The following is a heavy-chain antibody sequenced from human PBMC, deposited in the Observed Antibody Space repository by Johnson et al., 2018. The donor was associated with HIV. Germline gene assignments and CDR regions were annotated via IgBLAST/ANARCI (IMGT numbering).Heavy chain of an antibody. D-gene: IGHD4-17*01. J-gene: IGHJ3*02. CDR2: ISFDGGTK. V-gene: IGHV3-30-3*01. CDR1: GFTFSNYA. CDR3: AKDIGVTTPWDAFDI. Sequence: QVQLVESGGGVVQPGRSLRLSRVASGFTFSNYAMHWVRQAPGKGLEWVAVISFDGGTKYHADSVKGRFTISRDNSKNTLYLQMNSLRAEDTALYYCAKDIGVTTPWDAFDIWGQGTMVTVSS.